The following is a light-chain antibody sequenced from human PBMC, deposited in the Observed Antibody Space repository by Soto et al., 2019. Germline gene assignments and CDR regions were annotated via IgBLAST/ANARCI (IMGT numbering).Light chain of an antibody. V-gene: IGLV2-14*01. Sequence: QSALTQPASVSGSPGQSITISCTGTSSDVGGYNYVSWYQQHPGKAPKLMIYEVSNRPSGVSNRFSGSKSGNTASLTISGLQADDEADYYCSSYTRSSTPWVFGGGTKVTVL. CDR3: SSYTRSSTPWV. CDR2: EVS. J-gene: IGLJ3*02. CDR1: SSDVGGYNY.